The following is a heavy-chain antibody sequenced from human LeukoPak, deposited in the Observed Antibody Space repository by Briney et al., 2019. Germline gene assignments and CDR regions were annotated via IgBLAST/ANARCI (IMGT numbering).Heavy chain of an antibody. Sequence: GGSLRLSCAASGFTFDDYGMSWVRQAPGKGLEWVSGISWNGGSTAYAESVKGRFTISRDNAKNSLYLQMNSLRAEDTALYYCARVVYYYGSSGYYSSCTGDFSYWGQGTLLTVSS. CDR2: ISWNGGST. CDR1: GFTFDDYG. D-gene: IGHD3-22*01. J-gene: IGHJ4*02. CDR3: ARVVYYYGSSGYYSSCTGDFSY. V-gene: IGHV3-20*04.